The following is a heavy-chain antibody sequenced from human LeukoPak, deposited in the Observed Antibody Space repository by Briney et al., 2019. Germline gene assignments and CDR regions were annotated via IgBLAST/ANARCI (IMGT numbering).Heavy chain of an antibody. D-gene: IGHD1-1*01. CDR2: IYYSGST. J-gene: IGHJ5*02. V-gene: IGHV4-39*01. CDR1: GGSISSSSNY. Sequence: PSETLSLTCTVSGGSISSSSNYWGWIRQPPGKGLEWIGSIYYSGSTYYNPSLKSRVTISVDTSKNQFSLKLRSVTAADTAVYYCARRYFNWNDVLDNWFDPWGQGTLVTVSS. CDR3: ARRYFNWNDVLDNWFDP.